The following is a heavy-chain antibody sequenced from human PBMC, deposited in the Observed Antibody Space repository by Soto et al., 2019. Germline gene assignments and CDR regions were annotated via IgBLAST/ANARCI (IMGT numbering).Heavy chain of an antibody. CDR3: AKGPQNSYSTSWFDH. CDR2: IRGSGGST. V-gene: IGHV3-23*01. Sequence: GGSLRLSCGASGFTFSSYGMNWVRQAPGKGLEWVSNIRGSGGSTYYADSVKGRFTISRDNSKDTLFLQMNSLRAEDTAVYYCAKGPQNSYSTSWFDHWGQGTLVTVSS. D-gene: IGHD6-13*01. CDR1: GFTFSSYG. J-gene: IGHJ5*02.